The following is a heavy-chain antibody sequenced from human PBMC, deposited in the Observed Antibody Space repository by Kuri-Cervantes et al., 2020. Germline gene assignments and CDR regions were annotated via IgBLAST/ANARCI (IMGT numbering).Heavy chain of an antibody. Sequence: GESLKISCAASGFTFSSYEMNWVRQAPGKGLEWVSYISSSGSTIYYADSVKGRSTISRDNAKNSLYLQMNSLRGEDTAVYYCARDPRRTEDFVVVVAPWYFDLWGRGTLVTVSS. CDR3: ARDPRRTEDFVVVVAPWYFDL. D-gene: IGHD2-15*01. CDR1: GFTFSSYE. V-gene: IGHV3-48*03. J-gene: IGHJ2*01. CDR2: ISSSGSTI.